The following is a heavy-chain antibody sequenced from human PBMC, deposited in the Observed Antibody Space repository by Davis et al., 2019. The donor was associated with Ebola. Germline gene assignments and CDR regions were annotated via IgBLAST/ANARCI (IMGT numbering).Heavy chain of an antibody. CDR3: TRFGYYDSSGYTLLDV. CDR2: IKSKTDGGTT. CDR1: GFTFSNAW. Sequence: GESLKISCAASGFTFSNAWMNWVRQAPGKGLEWVGRIKSKTDGGTTDYAAPVKGRFTISRDDSKNTLYLQMNSLKTEDTAVYYCTRFGYYDSSGYTLLDVWGQGTTVTVSS. J-gene: IGHJ6*02. V-gene: IGHV3-15*07. D-gene: IGHD3-22*01.